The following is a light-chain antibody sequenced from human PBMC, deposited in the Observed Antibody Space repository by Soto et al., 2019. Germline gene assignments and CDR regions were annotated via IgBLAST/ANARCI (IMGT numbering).Light chain of an antibody. CDR1: QGVGSTY. CDR3: QQHNNWPPVT. Sequence: IVLTHSPDTLSFSPGEIATLSFRAIQGVGSTYPAWYQHKPAQAPTLLIYGASSRATGIPDRFSGSGSGTDFNLTIGSLEPEDFAVYYCQQHNNWPPVTFGQGTKVDIK. CDR2: GAS. V-gene: IGKV3D-20*02. J-gene: IGKJ1*01.